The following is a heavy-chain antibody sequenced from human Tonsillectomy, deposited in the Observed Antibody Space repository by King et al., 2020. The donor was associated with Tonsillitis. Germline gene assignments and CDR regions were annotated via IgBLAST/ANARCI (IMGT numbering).Heavy chain of an antibody. D-gene: IGHD1-7*01. CDR2: ISSSSSYI. CDR1: GFTFSSYS. CDR3: ARVPGITGTTNY. Sequence: VQLVESGGGLVKPGGSLGLSCAASGFTFSSYSMNWVRQAPGKGLEWVSSISSSSSYIYYADSVKGRFTISRDNAKNSLYLQMNSLRAEDTAVYYCARVPGITGTTNYWGQGTLVTVSS. V-gene: IGHV3-21*01. J-gene: IGHJ4*02.